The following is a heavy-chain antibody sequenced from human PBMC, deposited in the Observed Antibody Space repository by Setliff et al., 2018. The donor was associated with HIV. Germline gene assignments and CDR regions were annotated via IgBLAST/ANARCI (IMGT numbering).Heavy chain of an antibody. CDR2: VDPEDGET. V-gene: IGHV1-69-2*01. D-gene: IGHD1-26*01. J-gene: IGHJ4*02. Sequence: GASVKVSCKASGHTFTNYFMHWVRQAPGEGLEWVGRVDPEDGETRYAMKFQGSVTISADTSTDTTYLSLTSLRSQDTAVYYCATVRIVGATEFDYWGQGTVVTVSS. CDR1: GHTFTNYF. CDR3: ATVRIVGATEFDY.